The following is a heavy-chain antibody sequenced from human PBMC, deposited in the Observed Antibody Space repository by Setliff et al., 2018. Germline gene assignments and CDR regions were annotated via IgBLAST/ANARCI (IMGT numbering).Heavy chain of an antibody. Sequence: GGSLRLSCAASGFTFSAYSMNWVRQAPGKGLEWVSSSSSTGRYTFYADSVKGRFTVSRDNSKNTLYLQMNRLRAEDTAIYYCARCSSWHGHYPHFNYWGQGTLVTVSS. CDR1: GFTFSAYS. CDR3: ARCSSWHGHYPHFNY. D-gene: IGHD6-13*01. J-gene: IGHJ4*02. CDR2: SSSTGRYT. V-gene: IGHV3-21*04.